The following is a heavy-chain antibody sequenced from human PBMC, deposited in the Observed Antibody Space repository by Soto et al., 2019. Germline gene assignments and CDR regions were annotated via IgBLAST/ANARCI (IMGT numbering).Heavy chain of an antibody. CDR2: IYYSGST. Sequence: SETLSLTCTVSGGSISSSSYYWGWIRQPPGKGLEWIGSIYYSGSTYYNPSLKSRVTISVDTSKNQFSLKLSSVTAADTAVYYCASIRFLEWYDPYYYMDVWGKGTTVTVSS. CDR1: GGSISSSSYY. V-gene: IGHV4-39*01. CDR3: ASIRFLEWYDPYYYMDV. J-gene: IGHJ6*03. D-gene: IGHD3-3*01.